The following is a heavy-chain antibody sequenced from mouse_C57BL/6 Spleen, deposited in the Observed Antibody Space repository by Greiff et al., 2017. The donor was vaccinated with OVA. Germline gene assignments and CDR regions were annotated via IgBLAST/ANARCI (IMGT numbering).Heavy chain of an antibody. V-gene: IGHV1-76*01. D-gene: IGHD1-1*01. CDR3: ARLYYYSSSSGWFAY. CDR1: GYTFTDYY. J-gene: IGHJ3*01. Sequence: QVQLKESGAELVRPGASVKLSCKASGYTFTDYYINWVKQRPGQGLEWIARIYPGSGNTYYNEKLKGKATLTAEKSSSTTYMQLSSLTSEDSAIYFCARLYYYSSSSGWFAYWGQGTLLTVSA. CDR2: IYPGSGNT.